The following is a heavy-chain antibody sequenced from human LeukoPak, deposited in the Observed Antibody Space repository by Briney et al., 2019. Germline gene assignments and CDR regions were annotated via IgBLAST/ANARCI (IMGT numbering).Heavy chain of an antibody. J-gene: IGHJ4*02. CDR1: GVSFSGYY. D-gene: IGHD5-12*01. Sequence: PSETLSLTCAVYGVSFSGYYWSWIRQPPGKGLEWIGEINHSGSTNYNPSLKSRVTISVDTSKNQFSLKLSSVTAADTAVYYCATARSVSGYDLFDYWGQGTLVTVSS. CDR2: INHSGST. V-gene: IGHV4-34*01. CDR3: ATARSVSGYDLFDY.